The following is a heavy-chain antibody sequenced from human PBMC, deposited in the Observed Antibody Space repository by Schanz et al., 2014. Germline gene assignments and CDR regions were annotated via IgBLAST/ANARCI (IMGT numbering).Heavy chain of an antibody. J-gene: IGHJ1*01. D-gene: IGHD2-2*01. V-gene: IGHV3-53*01. Sequence: VQLVESGGGLIQPGGSLRLSCAVSGFTVNTNYMSWVRQAPGKGLEWISSMYINSGSTQYADSVKGRFIISRDSSKNTLFLQMNSLRAEDTAVYYCARSTSMYFLQWGQGTLVTVSS. CDR2: MYINSGST. CDR1: GFTVNTNY. CDR3: ARSTSMYFLQ.